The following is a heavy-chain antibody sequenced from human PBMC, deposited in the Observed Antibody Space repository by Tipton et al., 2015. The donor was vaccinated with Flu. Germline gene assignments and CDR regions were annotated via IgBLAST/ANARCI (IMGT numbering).Heavy chain of an antibody. CDR1: GGSISSYY. CDR2: IYYSGST. CDR3: ARGGYKTGYYYYSGMDV. Sequence: TLSLTCTVSGGSISSYYWSWIRQPPGKGLEWIGYIYYSGSTNYNPSLKSRVTISVDTSKNQFSLKLSSVTAADTAVYYCARGGYKTGYYYYSGMDVWGQGTTVTVSS. D-gene: IGHD1-1*01. J-gene: IGHJ6*02. V-gene: IGHV4-59*01.